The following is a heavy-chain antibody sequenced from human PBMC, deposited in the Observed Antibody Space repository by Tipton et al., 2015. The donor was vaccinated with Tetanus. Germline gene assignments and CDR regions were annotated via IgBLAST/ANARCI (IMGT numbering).Heavy chain of an antibody. D-gene: IGHD1-1*01. CDR3: ARRSLTNYGLDV. V-gene: IGHV3-74*01. CDR1: GFTSESHY. CDR2: INPDGRRT. J-gene: IGHJ6*02. Sequence: GSLRLSCAASGFTSESHYVHWVRQTPGKGLVWISRINPDGRRTNYADSVKGRFTISRDHAKNTVYLQMNSLRAEDTAVYFCARRSLTNYGLDVWGQGTPVTVSS.